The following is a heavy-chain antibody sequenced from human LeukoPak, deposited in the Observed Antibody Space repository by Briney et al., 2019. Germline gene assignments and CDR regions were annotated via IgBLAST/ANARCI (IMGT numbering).Heavy chain of an antibody. CDR1: GFTFSSYA. CDR2: ISYDGSNK. V-gene: IGHV3-30-3*01. Sequence: GGSLRLSCAASGFTFSSYAMHWVRQAPGKGLEWVAVISYDGSNKYYADSVKGRFTISRDNSKNTLYLQVNSLRAEDTAVYYCARASKAGCTAMVPLDYWGQGTLVTVSS. CDR3: ARASKAGCTAMVPLDY. D-gene: IGHD5-18*01. J-gene: IGHJ4*02.